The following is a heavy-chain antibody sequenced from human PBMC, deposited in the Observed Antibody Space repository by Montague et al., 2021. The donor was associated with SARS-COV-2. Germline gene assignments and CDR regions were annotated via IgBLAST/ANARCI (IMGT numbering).Heavy chain of an antibody. CDR1: RFSPSTSGMC. J-gene: IGHJ4*02. CDR2: IDWDDDK. Sequence: PALVKPTQTLTLTSTFSRFSPSTSGMCVSWIRQPPGKALEWLALIDWDDDKYYSTSLKTRLTISKDTSKNQVVLTMTNMDPVDTATYYCARISAWYSSGWSAFDYWGQGTLVTVSS. D-gene: IGHD6-19*01. V-gene: IGHV2-70*01. CDR3: ARISAWYSSGWSAFDY.